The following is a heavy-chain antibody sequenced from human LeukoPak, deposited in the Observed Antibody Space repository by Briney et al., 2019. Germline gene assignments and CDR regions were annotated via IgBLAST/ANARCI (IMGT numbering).Heavy chain of an antibody. CDR1: GGSISSYY. CDR3: ARVASCGENWFDP. J-gene: IGHJ5*02. D-gene: IGHD3-10*01. CDR2: IYYSGST. V-gene: IGHV4-59*01. Sequence: SETLSLTCTVSGGSISSYYWSCIRQPPGKGLEWIGYIYYSGSTNYNTSLKSRVTISVDTSKNQFSLKLSSVTAADTAVYYCARVASCGENWFDPWGQGTLVTVSS.